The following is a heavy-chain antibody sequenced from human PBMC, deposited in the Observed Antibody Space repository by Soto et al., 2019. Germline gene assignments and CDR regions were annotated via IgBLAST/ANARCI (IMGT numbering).Heavy chain of an antibody. J-gene: IGHJ4*02. CDR2: ISSSSYI. D-gene: IGHD6-6*01. CDR1: GCTFSSYS. V-gene: IGHV3-21*01. Sequence: GGSLRLWCAASGCTFSSYSMNWVHQTPGKGLEWVSSISSSSYIYYADSVKGRFTISRDNAKNSLYLQMNSLRAEDTAVYYCVRDKIGSSSGYDYWGQGTLVTVSS. CDR3: VRDKIGSSSGYDY.